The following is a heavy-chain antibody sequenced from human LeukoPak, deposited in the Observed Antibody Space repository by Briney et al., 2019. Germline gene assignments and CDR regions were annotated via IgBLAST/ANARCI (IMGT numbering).Heavy chain of an antibody. V-gene: IGHV3-53*01. CDR1: GFTVSSNY. CDR3: ARDQYDILTGYYYYMDV. Sequence: PGGSLRLSCAASGFTVSSNYMSWVRQAPGRGLEWVSVIYSGGSTYYADSVKGRFTISRDNSKNTLYLQMNSLRAEDTAVYYCARDQYDILTGYYYYMDVWGKGTTVTISS. D-gene: IGHD3-9*01. J-gene: IGHJ6*03. CDR2: IYSGGST.